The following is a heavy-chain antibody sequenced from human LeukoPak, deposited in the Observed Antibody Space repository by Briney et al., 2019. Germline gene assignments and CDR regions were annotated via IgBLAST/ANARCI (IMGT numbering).Heavy chain of an antibody. CDR2: INPNSGGT. J-gene: IGHJ4*02. D-gene: IGHD3-9*01. Sequence: ASVKVSCKASGYTFTSYGISWVRQAPGQGLEWMGWINPNSGGTNYAQKFQGRVTMTRDTSISTAYMELSRLRSDDTAVYYCAREHFDWLLSSYYFDYWGQGTLVTVSS. V-gene: IGHV1-2*02. CDR3: AREHFDWLLSSYYFDY. CDR1: GYTFTSYG.